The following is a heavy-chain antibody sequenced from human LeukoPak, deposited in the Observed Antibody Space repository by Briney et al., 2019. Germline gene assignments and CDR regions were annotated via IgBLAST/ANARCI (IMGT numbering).Heavy chain of an antibody. V-gene: IGHV4-30-4*08. CDR3: ALYGSGSYYNWFDP. J-gene: IGHJ5*02. CDR2: IYYSGST. CDR1: GGSISSGDYY. D-gene: IGHD3-10*01. Sequence: SETLSLTCTVSGGSISSGDYYWSWLRRPPGKGLEWIGYIYYSGSTYYNPSLKSRVTISVDTSKNQFSLKLSSVTAADTAVYYCALYGSGSYYNWFDPWGQGTLVTVSS.